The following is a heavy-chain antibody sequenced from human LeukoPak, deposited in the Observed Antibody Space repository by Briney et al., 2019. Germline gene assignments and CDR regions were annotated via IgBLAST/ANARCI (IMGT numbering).Heavy chain of an antibody. CDR1: GGSISSYY. CDR3: ATNRDYYYYYGMDV. D-gene: IGHD1-14*01. V-gene: IGHV4-4*07. CDR2: IYTSGST. Sequence: SETLSLTCTVSGGSISSYYWSWIRQPAGKGLEWIGRIYTSGSTNYNPSLKSRVTMSVDTSKNQFSLKLSSVTAADTAVYYCATNRDYYYYYGMDVWGQGTTVTVSS. J-gene: IGHJ6*02.